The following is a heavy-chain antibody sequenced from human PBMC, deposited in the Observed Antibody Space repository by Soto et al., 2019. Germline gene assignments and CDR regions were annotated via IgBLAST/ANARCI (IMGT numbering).Heavy chain of an antibody. Sequence: RLCKGASEGTFVAFGMSWIRQAPGKGLEWVASISSSSGNIYYADSVKGRFTISRDNAKNALYLQMNILRAEDTAVYYCASPRPGYTSGFDIWGQGTIVT. J-gene: IGHJ3*02. CDR2: ISSSSGNI. CDR1: EGTFVAFG. V-gene: IGHV3-21*01. D-gene: IGHD5-18*01. CDR3: ASPRPGYTSGFDI.